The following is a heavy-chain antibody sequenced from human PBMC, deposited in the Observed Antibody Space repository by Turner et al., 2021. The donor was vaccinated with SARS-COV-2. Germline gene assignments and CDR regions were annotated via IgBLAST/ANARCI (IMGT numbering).Heavy chain of an antibody. D-gene: IGHD3-10*01. V-gene: IGHV1-2*02. CDR3: AKDSGAVDGSFDF. CDR2: MNPNTGAT. CDR1: GYRFNGYY. J-gene: IGHJ4*02. Sequence: QVQLVQSGTEVRKPGASAQVSCRASGYRFNGYYIHWVRQAPGQGLEWMGWMNPNTGATNYAQKSQGRVTLTRDTSIRTVYMELTRLRADDTAVYYCAKDSGAVDGSFDFWGQGSLVAVSS.